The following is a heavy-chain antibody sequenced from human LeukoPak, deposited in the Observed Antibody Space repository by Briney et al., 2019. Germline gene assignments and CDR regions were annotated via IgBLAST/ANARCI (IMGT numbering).Heavy chain of an antibody. CDR3: TRESKRSGWYDY. Sequence: PGGSLRLSCAAPGFIFDDYAIHWVRQAPGKGLEGVSLISGDGGSTFYADSVKGRFTISRDNSKNSLSLQMSSLRSEDTALYYCTRESKRSGWYDYWGQGTLVTASS. V-gene: IGHV3-43*02. CDR2: ISGDGGST. J-gene: IGHJ4*02. CDR1: GFIFDDYA. D-gene: IGHD6-19*01.